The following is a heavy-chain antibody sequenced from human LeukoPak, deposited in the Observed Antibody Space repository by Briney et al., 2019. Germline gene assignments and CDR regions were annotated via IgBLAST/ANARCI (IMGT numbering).Heavy chain of an antibody. V-gene: IGHV3-48*03. CDR1: GFTFSSYE. CDR2: ISSSGSSI. Sequence: GGSLRLSCAASGFTFSSYEMNWVRQAPGKGLEWVSYISSSGSSIYYADSVEGRFTISRDNAKNSLYLQMNSLRAEDTALYYCAREGAFGDRDYWGQGTLVTVSS. D-gene: IGHD4-17*01. CDR3: AREGAFGDRDY. J-gene: IGHJ4*02.